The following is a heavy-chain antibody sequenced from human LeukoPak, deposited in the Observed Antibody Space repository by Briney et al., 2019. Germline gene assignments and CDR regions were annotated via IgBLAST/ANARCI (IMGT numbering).Heavy chain of an antibody. Sequence: SETLSLTCTVSGVSINNYYWSWIRQPPGRGLEWLGYIYDNGVPNYNPSLKSRLTISVDTSKNQFSLKLTSVTAADTAVYYCARLHALRAEEFDPWGQGTLVTVSS. CDR1: GVSINNYY. CDR3: ARLHALRAEEFDP. CDR2: IYDNGVP. J-gene: IGHJ5*02. D-gene: IGHD3-16*01. V-gene: IGHV4-59*01.